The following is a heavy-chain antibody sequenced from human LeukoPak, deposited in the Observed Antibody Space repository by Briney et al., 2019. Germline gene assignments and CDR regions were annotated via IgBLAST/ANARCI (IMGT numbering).Heavy chain of an antibody. CDR3: AKVRGIVATIGGLDY. CDR2: ISGSGGST. Sequence: EGSLRLSCAASGFTFSSYSMNWVRQAPGKGLEWVSAISGSGGSTYYADSVKGRFTISRDNSKNTLYLQMNSLRAEDTAVYYCAKVRGIVATIGGLDYWGQGTLVTVSS. D-gene: IGHD5-12*01. J-gene: IGHJ4*02. CDR1: GFTFSSYS. V-gene: IGHV3-23*01.